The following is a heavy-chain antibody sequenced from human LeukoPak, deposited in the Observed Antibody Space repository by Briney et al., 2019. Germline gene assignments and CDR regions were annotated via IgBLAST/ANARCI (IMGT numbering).Heavy chain of an antibody. CDR1: GFSFSNYW. CDR2: INTDGSGT. J-gene: IGHJ4*02. D-gene: IGHD2-15*01. CDR3: ARGSRASHFDY. Sequence: GGSLRLSCAASGFSFSNYWMHWARQAPGKGLVWVSAINTDGSGTSYADSVKGRFTISRDNAKNTLYLQMNSLRAEDTAVYYCARGSRASHFDYWGQGTLVTVSS. V-gene: IGHV3-74*01.